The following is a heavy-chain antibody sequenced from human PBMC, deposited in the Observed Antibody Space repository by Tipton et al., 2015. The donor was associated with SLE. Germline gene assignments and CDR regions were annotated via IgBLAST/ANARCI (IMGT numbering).Heavy chain of an antibody. CDR2: ISSSGSTI. J-gene: IGHJ4*02. D-gene: IGHD2-2*02. CDR1: GFTFSDYY. CDR3: ARESHTSDFDS. Sequence: SLRLSCAASGFTFSDYYMSWIRQAPGQGLEWVSYISSSGSTINYADSVKGRFTISRDNAKNSLYLQMNSLRAEDTSIYYCARESHTSDFDSWGQGTLVTVSS. V-gene: IGHV3-11*04.